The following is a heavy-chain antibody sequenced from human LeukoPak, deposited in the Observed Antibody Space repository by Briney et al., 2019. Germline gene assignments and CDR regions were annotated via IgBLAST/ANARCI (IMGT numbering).Heavy chain of an antibody. Sequence: GGSLRLSCAGSGFTFSSYAMSWVRQAPGKGLEWVSAISYSGDYTYYADSVKGRFTIPRDNSKNTLYLHVNSLRAEDTAVYYCAKDTSIGKYCTSGVCSPFDYWGQGTLVTISS. CDR2: ISYSGDYT. CDR3: AKDTSIGKYCTSGVCSPFDY. J-gene: IGHJ4*02. D-gene: IGHD2-8*01. V-gene: IGHV3-23*01. CDR1: GFTFSSYA.